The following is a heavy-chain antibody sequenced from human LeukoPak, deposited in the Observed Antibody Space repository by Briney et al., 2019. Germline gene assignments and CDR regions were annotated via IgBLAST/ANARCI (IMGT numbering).Heavy chain of an antibody. Sequence: GGSLRLSCAAAGFTFSSYWMHWDRQAPGKGLVWVSRINSDGSSTSYADSVKGRFTISRDDAKNTLYLQMNSLRAEDTAVYYCAIGPYYYDSSGYYYWGQGTLVTVSS. CDR2: INSDGSST. CDR3: AIGPYYYDSSGYYY. V-gene: IGHV3-74*01. J-gene: IGHJ4*02. D-gene: IGHD3-22*01. CDR1: GFTFSSYW.